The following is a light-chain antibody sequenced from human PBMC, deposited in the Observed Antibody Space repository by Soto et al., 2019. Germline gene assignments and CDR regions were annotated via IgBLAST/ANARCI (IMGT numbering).Light chain of an antibody. V-gene: IGLV2-14*01. Sequence: QSALTQPASVSGSPGQSITISCTGSSSDIGGFNYVSWYRQHPGKAPKLMIYEVTNRPSGVSNRFSGSKSGNTASLTISGLQADDEADYYCSSYTSSSTPFVFGTGTKLTVL. J-gene: IGLJ1*01. CDR1: SSDIGGFNY. CDR2: EVT. CDR3: SSYTSSSTPFV.